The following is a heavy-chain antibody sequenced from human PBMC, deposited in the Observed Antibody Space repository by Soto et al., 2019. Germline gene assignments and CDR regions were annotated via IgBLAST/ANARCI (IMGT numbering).Heavy chain of an antibody. V-gene: IGHV5-10-1*01. Sequence: GESLKISCKGSGYSFTSYWISWVRQMPGKGLEWMGRIDPSDSYTNYSPSFQGHVTISADKSISTAYLQWSSLKASDTAMYYCARAPMAAAWCIDYWGQGTLVTVSS. CDR2: IDPSDSYT. D-gene: IGHD6-13*01. CDR1: GYSFTSYW. CDR3: ARAPMAAAWCIDY. J-gene: IGHJ4*02.